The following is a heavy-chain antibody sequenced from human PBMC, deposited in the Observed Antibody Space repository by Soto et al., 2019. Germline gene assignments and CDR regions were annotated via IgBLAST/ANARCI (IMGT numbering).Heavy chain of an antibody. V-gene: IGHV4-39*01. J-gene: IGHJ6*02. CDR1: GGSISSSSYY. CDR3: ARHDLPVSYYLYYYGMDV. Sequence: SETLSLTCTVSGGSISSSSYYWGWIRQPPGKGLEWIGSIYYSGSTYYNPSLKSRVTISVDTSKNQFSLKLSSVTAADTAVYYCARHDLPVSYYLYYYGMDVWGQGTTVTVSS. CDR2: IYYSGST. D-gene: IGHD3-10*01.